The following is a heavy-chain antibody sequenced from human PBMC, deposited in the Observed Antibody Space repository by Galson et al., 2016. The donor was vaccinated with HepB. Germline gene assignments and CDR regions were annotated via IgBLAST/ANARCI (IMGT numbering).Heavy chain of an antibody. CDR1: GGTFSSHA. V-gene: IGHV3-23*01. CDR2: ISGSGDET. J-gene: IGHJ2*01. CDR3: ASGIAVTTSNSFWYFDL. Sequence: SLRLSCAASGGTFSSHAMTWFRQAPGKGLDWVSTISGSGDETNYADSVKGRFTFSRDNSKNTLYLQMTSLRAEDTAVYYCASGIAVTTSNSFWYFDLWGRGTLVTVSS. D-gene: IGHD3-10*01.